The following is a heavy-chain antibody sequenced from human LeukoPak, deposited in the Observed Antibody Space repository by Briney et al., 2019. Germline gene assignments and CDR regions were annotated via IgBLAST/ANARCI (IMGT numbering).Heavy chain of an antibody. Sequence: GGSLRLSCAASGFTFDDYAMHWVRQAPGKGLEWVSGISWNSGSIGYADSVKGRFTISRDNAKNSLYLQMNSLRAEDTALCYCAKDPYSSGSGTLYFDYWGQGTLVTVSS. V-gene: IGHV3-9*01. J-gene: IGHJ4*02. D-gene: IGHD6-19*01. CDR1: GFTFDDYA. CDR3: AKDPYSSGSGTLYFDY. CDR2: ISWNSGSI.